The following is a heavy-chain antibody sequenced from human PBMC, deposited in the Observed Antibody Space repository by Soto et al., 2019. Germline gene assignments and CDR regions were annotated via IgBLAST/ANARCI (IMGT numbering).Heavy chain of an antibody. D-gene: IGHD2-21*01. CDR2: IIPVLNIT. Sequence: QVQLVQSGAEVQRPGSSVKVSCEASGASFTTYTVTWVRQAPGQGLEWMGRIIPVLNITKYAQNFQGRVTFTADISSSTAYMELSSLKSEDTAVYYCAREINGGHCGHDCGVIFDYWGQGTLVTVSS. CDR3: AREINGGHCGHDCGVIFDY. J-gene: IGHJ4*02. V-gene: IGHV1-69*02. CDR1: GASFTTYT.